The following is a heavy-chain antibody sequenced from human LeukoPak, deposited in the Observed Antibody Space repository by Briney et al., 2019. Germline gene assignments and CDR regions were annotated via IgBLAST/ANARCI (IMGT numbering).Heavy chain of an antibody. V-gene: IGHV4-59*01. CDR2: IYYSGST. CDR1: GGSISSYY. CDR3: AREHSGYDSYYYYYYMDV. D-gene: IGHD5-12*01. Sequence: SETLSLTRTVSGGSISSYYWSWIRQPPGKGLEWIGYIYYSGSTNYNPSLKSRVAISVDTSKNQFSLKLSSVTAADTAVYYCAREHSGYDSYYYYYYMDVWGKGTTVTVSS. J-gene: IGHJ6*03.